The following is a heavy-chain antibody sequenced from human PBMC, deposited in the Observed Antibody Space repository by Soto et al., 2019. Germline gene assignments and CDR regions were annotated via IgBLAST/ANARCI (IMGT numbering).Heavy chain of an antibody. CDR2: MSHSGGT. CDR1: GGFVSSGSYY. J-gene: IGHJ3*02. CDR3: ARVERGTVTTVVDAFDI. V-gene: IGHV4-34*01. D-gene: IGHD1-1*01. Sequence: QVQLQQWGAGLLKPSETLSLTCAVYGGFVSSGSYYWSWIPQPPGKGLEWIGEMSHSGGTHFNPSLKSRVTISVDTSKNQFSLRMSSVTAADTALYYCARVERGTVTTVVDAFDIWGPGTMVTVSS.